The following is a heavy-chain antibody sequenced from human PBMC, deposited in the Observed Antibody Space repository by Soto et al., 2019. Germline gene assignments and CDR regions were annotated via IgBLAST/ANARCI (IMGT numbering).Heavy chain of an antibody. CDR2: IFYRGGT. CDR1: GGSITRGGYY. Sequence: PSETLSLTCTVSGGSITRGGYYWSWIRQRPGKGLEWLGYIFYRGGTYYNPSLESRLTISVDTSKNRFTLDLTSVTAADTALYYCATTVVISPPVAYYFDTWGQGALVTVSS. CDR3: ATTVVISPPVAYYFDT. J-gene: IGHJ4*02. V-gene: IGHV4-31*03. D-gene: IGHD2-15*01.